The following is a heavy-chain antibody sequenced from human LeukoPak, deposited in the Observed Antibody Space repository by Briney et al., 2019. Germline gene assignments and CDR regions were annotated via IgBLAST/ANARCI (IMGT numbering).Heavy chain of an antibody. CDR2: IKQDGSQK. CDR3: AKDLMWELLSGDH. CDR1: GFTLSNYW. Sequence: QSGGSLRLSCAASGFTLSNYWMSWVRQAPGKGLEWVANIKQDGSQKNYVDSVKGRFTISRDNAKTSLYLQMNSLRAEDTAIYYCAKDLMWELLSGDHWGQGTLVTVSS. J-gene: IGHJ4*02. D-gene: IGHD1-26*01. V-gene: IGHV3-7*03.